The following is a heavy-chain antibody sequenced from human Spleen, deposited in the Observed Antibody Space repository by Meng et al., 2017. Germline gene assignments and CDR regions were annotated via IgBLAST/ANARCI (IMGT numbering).Heavy chain of an antibody. D-gene: IGHD4-23*01. Sequence: QVHLVQSGAEVEKPGAPVKLSCEASGYTLTTHYIHWVRQAPGQGLEWMGLINPSNGDTTFAQNFQGRVTMTRDTSTSTVYMELNSLTFEDTSMYFCAREFHGGWWDYWGQGSLVTVSS. J-gene: IGHJ4*02. CDR3: AREFHGGWWDY. CDR1: GYTLTTHY. CDR2: INPSNGDT. V-gene: IGHV1-46*01.